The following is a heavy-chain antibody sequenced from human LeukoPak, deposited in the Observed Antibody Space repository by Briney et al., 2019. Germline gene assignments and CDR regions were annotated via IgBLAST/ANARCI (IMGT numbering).Heavy chain of an antibody. Sequence: SETLSLTCTVSGGSISSYYWSWIRQPPGKGLEYIGYIYYTGTTHYNPSLKGRVTISVDRPKNQFSLKLSSVTAADTAVYYCARHYEYSSSSWDPFDYWGQGTLVTVSS. J-gene: IGHJ4*02. D-gene: IGHD6-13*01. CDR1: GGSISSYY. CDR2: IYYTGTT. CDR3: ARHYEYSSSSWDPFDY. V-gene: IGHV4-59*08.